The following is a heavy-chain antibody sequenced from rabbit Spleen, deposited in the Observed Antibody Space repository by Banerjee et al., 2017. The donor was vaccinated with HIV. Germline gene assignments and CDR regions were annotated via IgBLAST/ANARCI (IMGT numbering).Heavy chain of an antibody. J-gene: IGHJ4*01. D-gene: IGHD4-1*01. CDR1: GVSLNDKDV. CDR3: ARDLAGAIGWNFYL. CDR2: INIVTGKS. Sequence: EQLEESGGGLVKPEGSLTLTCKASGVSLNDKDVMCWVRQAPGKGLEWIACINIVTGKSVYANWVNGRFTISRTSSTTVTLQMTSLAAADTATYFCARDLAGAIGWNFYLWGPGTLVTVS. V-gene: IGHV1S45*01.